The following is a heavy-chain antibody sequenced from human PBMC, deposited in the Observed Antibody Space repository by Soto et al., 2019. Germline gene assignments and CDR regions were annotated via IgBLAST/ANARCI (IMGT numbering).Heavy chain of an antibody. CDR2: ISYDGSNK. Sequence: GGSLRLSCAASGFTFSSYAMHWVRQAPGKGLEWVAVISYDGSNKYYADSVKGRFTISRDNSKNTLYLQMNSLRAEDTAVYYCARESGSYFDYWGQGTLVTVSS. V-gene: IGHV3-30-3*01. CDR1: GFTFSSYA. D-gene: IGHD1-26*01. CDR3: ARESGSYFDY. J-gene: IGHJ4*02.